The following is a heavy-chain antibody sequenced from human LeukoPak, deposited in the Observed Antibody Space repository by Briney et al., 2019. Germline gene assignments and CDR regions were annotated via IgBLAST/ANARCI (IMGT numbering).Heavy chain of an antibody. CDR3: AKGYSSTWFSNWFDP. V-gene: IGHV3-30*02. CDR1: GFTFSSYG. Sequence: PGGSLRLSCAASGFTFSSYGMHWVRQAPGKGMEWVAFIRYDGSNKYYADSVKGRFTISRDNSKNTLYLQMNSLIAEDTAVYYCAKGYSSTWFSNWFDPWGQGTLVTVSS. J-gene: IGHJ5*02. CDR2: IRYDGSNK. D-gene: IGHD6-13*01.